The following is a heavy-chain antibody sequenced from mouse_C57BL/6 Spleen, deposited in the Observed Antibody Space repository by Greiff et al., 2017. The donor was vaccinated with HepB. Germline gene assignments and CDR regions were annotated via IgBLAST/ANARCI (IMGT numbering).Heavy chain of an antibody. CDR1: GYAFSSYW. CDR3: ASLGRFAY. Sequence: LVESGAELVKPGASVKISCKASGYAFSSYWMNWVKQRPGKGLEWIGQIYPGDGDTNYNGKFKGKATLTADKSSSTAYMQLSSLTSEDSAVYFCASLGRFAYWGQGTLVTVSA. CDR2: IYPGDGDT. J-gene: IGHJ3*01. D-gene: IGHD4-1*01. V-gene: IGHV1-80*01.